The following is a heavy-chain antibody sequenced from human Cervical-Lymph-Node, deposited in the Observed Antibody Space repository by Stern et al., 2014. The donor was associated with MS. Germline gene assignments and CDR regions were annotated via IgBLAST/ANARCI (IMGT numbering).Heavy chain of an antibody. CDR1: GFSLTTSGMR. CDR3: ARDPNESYIRDRNIYFGMDV. Sequence: QVPLKESGPALVKPTQTLTLTCTFSGFSLTTSGMRVSWIRQPPGKALEWLARIDWDDDKLFSTSLQTRLTISKDTSKNQVVLTMTNMAPVDTATYYCARDPNESYIRDRNIYFGMDVWGQGTTVTVSS. V-gene: IGHV2-70*04. CDR2: IDWDDDK. D-gene: IGHD1-26*01. J-gene: IGHJ6*02.